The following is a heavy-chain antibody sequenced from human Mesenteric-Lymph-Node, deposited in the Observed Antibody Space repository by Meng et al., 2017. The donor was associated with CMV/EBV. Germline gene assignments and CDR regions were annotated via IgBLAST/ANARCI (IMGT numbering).Heavy chain of an antibody. CDR2: IYGTGIT. CDR3: AKSRSSTPGIVDD. J-gene: IGHJ4*02. Sequence: VPLQESGPGLVNPSEPLSLTCIVFGVSVTSGAYHWSWIRQSPGKGLEWIGYIYGTGITIYNPSLKSRVTILLETSKNQFSLKLNSVTTADTAVYYCAKSRSSTPGIVDDWGQGTLVTVSS. V-gene: IGHV4-61*08. CDR1: GVSVTSGAYH. D-gene: IGHD2/OR15-2a*01.